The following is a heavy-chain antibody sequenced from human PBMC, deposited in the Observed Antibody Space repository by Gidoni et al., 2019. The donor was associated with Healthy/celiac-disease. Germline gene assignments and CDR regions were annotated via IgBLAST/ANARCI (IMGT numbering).Heavy chain of an antibody. V-gene: IGHV3-21*01. CDR1: GFTFISHS. D-gene: IGHD3-3*01. J-gene: IGHJ6*02. Sequence: EVQLVESGGGLVKPGGSLRLSCAASGFTFISHSMNWVRQAPGKGLEWVSSISSSSSYIYYADSVKGRFTISRDNAKNSLYLQMNSLRAEDTAVYYCARSIAIFGVVTPYYYYYGMDVWGQGTTVTVSS. CDR3: ARSIAIFGVVTPYYYYYGMDV. CDR2: ISSSSSYI.